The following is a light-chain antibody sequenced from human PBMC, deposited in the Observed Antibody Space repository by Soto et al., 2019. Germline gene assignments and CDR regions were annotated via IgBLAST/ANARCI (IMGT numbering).Light chain of an antibody. CDR3: QQSYTTPWT. CDR1: QSISSY. J-gene: IGKJ1*01. CDR2: AAS. V-gene: IGKV1-39*01. Sequence: DIQMTQSPSSLSASVGDRVTITCRASQSISSYLNWYHQKPGKAPKLLIYAASTLQSGVTSRFSGSGSGTDFTLTISSLQPEDVATYHCQQSYTTPWTFGQGTKVEI.